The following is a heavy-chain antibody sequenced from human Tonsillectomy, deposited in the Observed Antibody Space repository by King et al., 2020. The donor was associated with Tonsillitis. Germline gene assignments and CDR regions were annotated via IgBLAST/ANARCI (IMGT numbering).Heavy chain of an antibody. CDR1: GYTFTGYY. CDR3: ANMGTNDFWSGYYLDY. Sequence: VQLVESGAEVKKPGASVKVSCKASGYTFTGYYMHCVRQAPGQGLEWMGWINPNSGGTNYAKKFQGRVTITRDTSISTAYIALSRLGSDETAVYYCANMGTNDFWSGYYLDYWGQGTLVTVSS. J-gene: IGHJ4*02. V-gene: IGHV1-2*02. D-gene: IGHD3-3*01. CDR2: INPNSGGT.